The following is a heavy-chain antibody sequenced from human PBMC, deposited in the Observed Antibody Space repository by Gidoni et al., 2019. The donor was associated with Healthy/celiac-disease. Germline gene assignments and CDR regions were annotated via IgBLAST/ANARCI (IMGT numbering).Heavy chain of an antibody. J-gene: IGHJ3*02. D-gene: IGHD2-21*01. CDR3: ARDFFSLRGFANPGEYCGGDCYSDAFDI. CDR2: IYSGGST. CDR1: GFTVSSTY. Sequence: EVQLVESGGGLIQPGGSLRLSCAASGFTVSSTYMSWVRQAPGKGLEWVSVIYSGGSTYYADSVKGRFTISRDNSKNTLYLQMNSLRAEDTAVYYCARDFFSLRGFANPGEYCGGDCYSDAFDIWGQGTMVTVSS. V-gene: IGHV3-53*01.